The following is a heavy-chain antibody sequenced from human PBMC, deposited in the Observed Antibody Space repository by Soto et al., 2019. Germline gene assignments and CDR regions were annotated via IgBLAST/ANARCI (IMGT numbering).Heavy chain of an antibody. J-gene: IGHJ3*02. Sequence: PSETLSLTCTVSGGSISSSSYYWGWIRQPPGKGLEWIGSIYYSGSTYYNPSLKSRVTISVDTSKNQFSLKLSSVTAADTAVYYCARHGGSKGDAFDIWSQGTMVTGSS. CDR1: GGSISSSSYY. CDR3: ARHGGSKGDAFDI. V-gene: IGHV4-39*01. D-gene: IGHD3-16*01. CDR2: IYYSGST.